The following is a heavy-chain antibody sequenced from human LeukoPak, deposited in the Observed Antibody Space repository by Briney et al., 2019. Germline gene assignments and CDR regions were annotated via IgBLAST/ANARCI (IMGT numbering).Heavy chain of an antibody. CDR1: GYSISSGFY. CDR2: IYHSGST. Sequence: SETLSLTCAVPGYSISSGFYWGWIRQPPGKGLEWIATIYHSGSTYYNPSLKSRVTISVDTSKNQFSLKLSSVTAADTAVYYCARHGFWSGYNYVLDYWGQGTLVTVSS. V-gene: IGHV4-38-2*01. J-gene: IGHJ4*02. CDR3: ARHGFWSGYNYVLDY. D-gene: IGHD3-3*01.